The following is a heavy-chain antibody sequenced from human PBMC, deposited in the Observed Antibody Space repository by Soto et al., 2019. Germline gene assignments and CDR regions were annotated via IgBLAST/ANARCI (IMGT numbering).Heavy chain of an antibody. CDR2: IRSKANSYAT. J-gene: IGHJ6*02. CDR3: TRPRLRPHYYGMDV. V-gene: IGHV3-73*01. Sequence: WGSLRLSCAASGFTFSGSAMHWVRQASGKGLEWVGRIRSKANSYATAYAASVKGRFTISRDDSKNTAYLQMNSLKTEDTAVYYCTRPRLRPHYYGMDVWGQGTTVTVSS. CDR1: GFTFSGSA. D-gene: IGHD5-12*01.